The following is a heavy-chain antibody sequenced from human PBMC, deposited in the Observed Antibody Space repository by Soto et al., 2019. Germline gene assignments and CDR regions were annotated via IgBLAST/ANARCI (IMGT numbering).Heavy chain of an antibody. CDR1: GFTFSSYA. D-gene: IGHD5-12*01. J-gene: IGHJ4*02. Sequence: GGSLRLSCAASGFTFSSYAMSWVRQAPGKGLEWVSAISGSGGSTYYADSVKGRFTISRDNSKNTLYLQMNSLRAEDTAVYYCAKDIVATIDQFGRGYDYWGQGTLVTVSS. CDR3: AKDIVATIDQFGRGYDY. CDR2: ISGSGGST. V-gene: IGHV3-23*01.